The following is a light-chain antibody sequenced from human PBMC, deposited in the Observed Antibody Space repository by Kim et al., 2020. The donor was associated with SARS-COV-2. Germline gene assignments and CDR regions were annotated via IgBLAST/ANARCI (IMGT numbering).Light chain of an antibody. J-gene: IGKJ2*01. CDR2: GAS. V-gene: IGKV3-15*01. CDR3: QQYSHWPPYT. CDR1: QSVGSN. Sequence: EIVMTQSPATLSVSPGERATLSCRASQSVGSNLAWYQQKPGQAPRLLLYGASTRATGIPARFSGSGSGTEFTLTISSLQSEDFAVYYCQQYSHWPPYTFGQGTKVDIK.